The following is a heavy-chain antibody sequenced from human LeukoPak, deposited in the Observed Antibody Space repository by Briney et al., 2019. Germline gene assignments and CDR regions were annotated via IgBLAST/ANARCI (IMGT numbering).Heavy chain of an antibody. Sequence: ASVKVSCKASGGTFSSYAISWVRQAPGQGLEWMGRIIPIFGTANYAQKFQGRVTITTDESTSTAYMELSSLRSEDTAVYYCGSGSYYNWFDPWGQGTPVTVSS. V-gene: IGHV1-69*05. D-gene: IGHD3-10*01. J-gene: IGHJ5*02. CDR2: IIPIFGTA. CDR3: GSGSYYNWFDP. CDR1: GGTFSSYA.